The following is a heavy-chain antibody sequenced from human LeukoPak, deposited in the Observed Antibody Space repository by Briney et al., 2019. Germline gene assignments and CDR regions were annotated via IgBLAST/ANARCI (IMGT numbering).Heavy chain of an antibody. CDR3: ASVYSSSWYLYTS. CDR1: GYSFTIYW. Sequence: HGESLKISCKGSGYSFTIYWIGWVRQMPGKGLEWMGIIYPGDSDTRYSPSFQGQVTISADKSISTAYLQWSSLKASDTAMYYCASVYSSSWYLYTSWGQGTLVTVSS. J-gene: IGHJ4*02. CDR2: IYPGDSDT. D-gene: IGHD6-13*01. V-gene: IGHV5-51*01.